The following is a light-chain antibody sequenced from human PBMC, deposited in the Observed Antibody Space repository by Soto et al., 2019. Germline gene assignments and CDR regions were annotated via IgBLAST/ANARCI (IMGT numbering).Light chain of an antibody. CDR3: KQYETYSWT. CDR1: QNITTW. J-gene: IGKJ1*01. Sequence: DIQMTQSPSTLSASVGDSVTITCRASQNITTWLAWYQQKTGKGPTLLIYRASRLESGVPSRFSGSGSGTEFALTISSLQNAELATYYCKQYETYSWTVGQGLKVDIK. V-gene: IGKV1-5*03. CDR2: RAS.